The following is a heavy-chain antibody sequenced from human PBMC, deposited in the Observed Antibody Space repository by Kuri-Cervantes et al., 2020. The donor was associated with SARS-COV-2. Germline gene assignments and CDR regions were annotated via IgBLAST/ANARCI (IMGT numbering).Heavy chain of an antibody. CDR1: GFTVSSNY. CDR2: IYSGGST. V-gene: IGHV3-53*01. Sequence: GESLKISCAAPGFTVSSNYMSWVRQAPGKGLEWVSVIYSGGSTYYADSVKGRFTISRDNAKNSLYLQMNSLRAEDTAVYYCAKRFVVPTNGTDYFDYWGQGTLVTVSS. CDR3: AKRFVVPTNGTDYFDY. D-gene: IGHD3-10*01. J-gene: IGHJ4*02.